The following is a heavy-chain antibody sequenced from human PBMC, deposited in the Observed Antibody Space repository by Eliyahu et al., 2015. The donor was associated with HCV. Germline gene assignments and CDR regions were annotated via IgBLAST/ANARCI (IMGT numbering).Heavy chain of an antibody. Sequence: QVQLQESGPGLVKPSETLSLTCTVXGGSISSYYWSWIRQPPGKGLEWIGYIYYSGSTKSNPSLKSRVTISVDTSKNQFSLKLSSVTAADTAVYYCATGKDDFWSGQGPHAFDIWGQGTMVTVSS. CDR3: ATGKDDFWSGQGPHAFDI. CDR2: IYYSGST. J-gene: IGHJ3*02. D-gene: IGHD3-3*01. CDR1: GGSISSYY. V-gene: IGHV4-59*01.